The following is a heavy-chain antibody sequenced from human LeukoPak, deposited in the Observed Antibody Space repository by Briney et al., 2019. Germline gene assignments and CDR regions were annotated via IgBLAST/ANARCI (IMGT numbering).Heavy chain of an antibody. J-gene: IGHJ4*02. V-gene: IGHV5-51*01. CDR1: GYTFTNYW. CDR3: ARLSTFSSSWVDC. Sequence: GESLKISCKGSGYTFTNYWIGWVRQMPGKGLEWMGIVHPGDSDTRYIPSFRGQVTISADKSISTTYLQWSSMKASDTAMYYCARLSTFSSSWVDCWGQGTLVTVSS. CDR2: VHPGDSDT. D-gene: IGHD2-2*01.